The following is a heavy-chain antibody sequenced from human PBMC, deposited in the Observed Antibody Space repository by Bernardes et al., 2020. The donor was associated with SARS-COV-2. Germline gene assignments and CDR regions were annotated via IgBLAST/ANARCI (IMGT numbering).Heavy chain of an antibody. J-gene: IGHJ6*02. CDR1: GFTFGDYA. CDR2: ISWNSGSI. D-gene: IGHD3-10*01. Sequence: GGSLRLSCAASGFTFGDYAMHWVRQAPGKGLEWVSGISWNSGSIGYADSVKGRFTISRDNAKNSLYLQMNSLRAEDTALYYCAKLPELPDYYGMDVWGQGTTVTVSS. V-gene: IGHV3-9*01. CDR3: AKLPELPDYYGMDV.